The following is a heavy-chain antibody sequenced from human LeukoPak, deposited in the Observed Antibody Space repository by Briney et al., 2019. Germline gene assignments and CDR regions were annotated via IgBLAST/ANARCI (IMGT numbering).Heavy chain of an antibody. CDR1: ADSISGFY. V-gene: IGHV4-4*07. J-gene: IGHJ6*03. Sequence: PSDTLSLTCTLSADSISGFYWRWIRQDAGRGLESIGHIYTSGSTTHNPSLKSRVTISVDTSKNQFSLKLRSVTAADKDVYYCARGMYYDFWSGFGYYYYYMDVWGKGTTVTVSS. CDR2: IYTSGST. CDR3: ARGMYYDFWSGFGYYYYYMDV. D-gene: IGHD3-3*01.